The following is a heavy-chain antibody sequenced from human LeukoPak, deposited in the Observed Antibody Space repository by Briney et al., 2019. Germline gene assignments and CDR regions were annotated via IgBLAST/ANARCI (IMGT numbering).Heavy chain of an antibody. Sequence: ASVKVSCKASGYTFTSYYMHWVRQAPGQGLEWMGIINPSGGSTSYAQKFQGRVTMTRNTSISTAYMELSSLRSEDTAVYYCARGGLVTDAFDIWGQGTMVTVSS. V-gene: IGHV1-46*01. CDR3: ARGGLVTDAFDI. D-gene: IGHD3/OR15-3a*01. CDR2: INPSGGST. J-gene: IGHJ3*02. CDR1: GYTFTSYY.